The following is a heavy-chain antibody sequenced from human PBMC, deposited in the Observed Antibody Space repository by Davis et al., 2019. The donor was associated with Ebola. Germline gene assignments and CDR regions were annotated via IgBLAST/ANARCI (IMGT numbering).Heavy chain of an antibody. V-gene: IGHV4-59*01. D-gene: IGHD6-19*01. CDR3: ARDHSSGTSGNYFDY. CDR2: INHSGST. J-gene: IGHJ4*02. CDR1: GGSMSSYY. Sequence: SETLSLTSTVSGGSMSSYYWSWIRQPPGKGLEWIGEINHSGSTNYNPSLKSRVTISLDTSKNQFSLKLSSVTAADTALYYCARDHSSGTSGNYFDYWGQGTLVTVSS.